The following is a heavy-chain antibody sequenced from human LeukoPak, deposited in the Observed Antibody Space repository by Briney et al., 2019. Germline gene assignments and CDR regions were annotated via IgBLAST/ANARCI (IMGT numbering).Heavy chain of an antibody. CDR2: IYSGNTI. V-gene: IGHV3-66*01. D-gene: IGHD3/OR15-3a*01. J-gene: IGHJ5*01. CDR3: ATIGTGDYRDDS. CDR1: GFSVSNNY. Sequence: GGSLRLSCVVSGFSVSNNYVSWVRQAPGKGLEWVSVIYSGNTIKYADSVKGRFTISRDNSKNTVYLQMSSLRAEDTALYYCATIGTGDYRDDSWGQGTLVTVSS.